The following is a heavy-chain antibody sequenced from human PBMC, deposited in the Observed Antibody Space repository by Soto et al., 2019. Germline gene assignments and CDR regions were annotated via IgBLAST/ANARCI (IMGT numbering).Heavy chain of an antibody. Sequence: SETLSLTCTVSGGSISSYYWSWIRQPPGKGLEWIGYIYYSGSTNYNPSLKSRVTISVDTSKNQFSLKLSSVTAADTAVYYCARAAEAGAVAGYWYFDLWGRGTLVTVSS. D-gene: IGHD6-19*01. CDR3: ARAAEAGAVAGYWYFDL. V-gene: IGHV4-59*01. J-gene: IGHJ2*01. CDR1: GGSISSYY. CDR2: IYYSGST.